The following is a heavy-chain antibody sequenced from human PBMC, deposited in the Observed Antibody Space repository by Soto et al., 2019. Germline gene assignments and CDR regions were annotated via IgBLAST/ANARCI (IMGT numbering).Heavy chain of an antibody. CDR2: IIPIFGTA. J-gene: IGHJ5*02. CDR3: AREPQRGVRWFDP. V-gene: IGHV1-69*13. Sequence: SVKVSCKASGGTFSSYAISWVRQAPGQGLEWMGGIIPIFGTANYAQKFQGRVTITADESTSTAYMELSSLRSEDTAVYYCAREPQRGVRWFDPWGQGTLVTVSS. D-gene: IGHD2-2*01. CDR1: GGTFSSYA.